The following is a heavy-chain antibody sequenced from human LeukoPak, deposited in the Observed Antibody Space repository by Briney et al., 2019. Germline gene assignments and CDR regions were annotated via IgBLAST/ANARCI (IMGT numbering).Heavy chain of an antibody. Sequence: PGGSLRLSCAASGFTFSDYSMNWVRQAPGKGLEWVSSISSRTTYISYADSLKGRFTISRDNAKNSLYLQMNSLRAEDTAVYYCVRDRSGSYPYYFDFRGQGTLVTVSS. D-gene: IGHD1-26*01. J-gene: IGHJ4*02. CDR1: GFTFSDYS. V-gene: IGHV3-21*01. CDR3: VRDRSGSYPYYFDF. CDR2: ISSRTTYI.